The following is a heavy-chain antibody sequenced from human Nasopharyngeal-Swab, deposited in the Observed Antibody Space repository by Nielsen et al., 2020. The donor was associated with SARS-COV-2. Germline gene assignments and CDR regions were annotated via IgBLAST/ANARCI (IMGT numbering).Heavy chain of an antibody. CDR1: GFTFSNYG. CDR3: ARNLASRSSSWCFDY. Sequence: GGSLRLSCAASGFTFSNYGMHWVRQAPGKGLEWVTVISYDGSFKYYADSVKGRFTISRDNSKNTLYLQMNSLREEDTAVYYCARNLASRSSSWCFDYWGQGTLVTVSS. D-gene: IGHD6-13*01. CDR2: ISYDGSFK. V-gene: IGHV3-30*03. J-gene: IGHJ4*02.